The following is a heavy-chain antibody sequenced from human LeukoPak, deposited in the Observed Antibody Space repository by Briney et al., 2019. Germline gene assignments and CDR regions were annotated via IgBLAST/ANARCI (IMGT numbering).Heavy chain of an antibody. Sequence: ASVKVSCKASGGTFSSYAISWVRQAPGQGLEWMGGIIPIFGTANYAQKFQGRVTITTDESTSTASMELSSLRSEDTAVYYCARVVAATGWFDPWGQGTLVTVSS. V-gene: IGHV1-69*05. CDR1: GGTFSSYA. CDR3: ARVVAATGWFDP. D-gene: IGHD2-15*01. J-gene: IGHJ5*02. CDR2: IIPIFGTA.